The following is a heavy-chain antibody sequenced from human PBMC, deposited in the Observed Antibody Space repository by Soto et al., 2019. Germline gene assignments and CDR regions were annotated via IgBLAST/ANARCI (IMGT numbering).Heavy chain of an antibody. J-gene: IGHJ4*02. Sequence: SETLSLTCAVYGGSFSGYYWSWIRQPPGKGLEWIGEINHSGSTNYNPSLKSRVTISVDTSKNQFSLKLSSVTAADTAVYYCARGQTYYYDSRAIASFDYWGQGTLVTVSS. CDR2: INHSGST. D-gene: IGHD3-22*01. V-gene: IGHV4-34*01. CDR1: GGSFSGYY. CDR3: ARGQTYYYDSRAIASFDY.